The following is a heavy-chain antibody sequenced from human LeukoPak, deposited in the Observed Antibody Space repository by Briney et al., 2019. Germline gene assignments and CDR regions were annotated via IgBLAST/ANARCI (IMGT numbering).Heavy chain of an antibody. J-gene: IGHJ4*02. CDR3: ARDLITMVRGSGFDY. CDR1: GFTFRTYA. CDR2: ISDDGSNK. Sequence: PGGSLRLSCAASGFTFRTYAMNWVRQAPGKGLEWVAVISDDGSNKYYAESVKGQFTISRDNSKNTLFLQMNSLRAEDTAVYYCARDLITMVRGSGFDYWGQGTLVTVSS. V-gene: IGHV3-30*04. D-gene: IGHD3-10*01.